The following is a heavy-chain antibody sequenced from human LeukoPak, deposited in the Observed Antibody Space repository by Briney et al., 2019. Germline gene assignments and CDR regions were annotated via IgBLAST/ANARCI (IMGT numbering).Heavy chain of an antibody. Sequence: SETLSLTCTVSGGSISSYYWSWIRQPPGKGLEWIGYIYDGGSTNYDPSLKSRLTISVDTSKNQFSLKLRSVTAADTAVYYCARGLGSASDFADWFDPWGQGTLVTVSS. D-gene: IGHD3-3*01. CDR2: IYDGGST. V-gene: IGHV4-59*08. CDR1: GGSISSYY. CDR3: ARGLGSASDFADWFDP. J-gene: IGHJ5*02.